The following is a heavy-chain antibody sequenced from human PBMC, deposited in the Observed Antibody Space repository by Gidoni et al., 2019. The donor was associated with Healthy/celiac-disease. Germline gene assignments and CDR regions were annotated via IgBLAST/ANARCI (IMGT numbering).Heavy chain of an antibody. J-gene: IGHJ4*02. D-gene: IGHD3-22*01. CDR3: AKDIGSGYDSSGSNFDY. Sequence: EVQLVESGGGVVQPGGSLRLSCAASGCTFDAYAMHWVRQAPGKGLEWVSLISGDGGSTYYADSVKGRFTISRDNSKNSLYLQMNSLRTEDTALYYCAKDIGSGYDSSGSNFDYWGQGTLVTVSS. CDR2: ISGDGGST. CDR1: GCTFDAYA. V-gene: IGHV3-43*02.